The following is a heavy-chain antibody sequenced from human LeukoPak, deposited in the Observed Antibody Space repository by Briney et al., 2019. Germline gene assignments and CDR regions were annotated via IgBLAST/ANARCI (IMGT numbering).Heavy chain of an antibody. CDR3: ARENQWPPDETFDY. V-gene: IGHV3-9*01. Sequence: PGGSLRLSCAASGFTFDDYAMHWVRQAPGKGLEWVSGISWNSGSIGYADSVKGRFTISRDNAKNSLYLQMNSLRAEDTAVYYCARENQWPPDETFDYWGQGTLVTVSS. CDR2: ISWNSGSI. D-gene: IGHD6-19*01. CDR1: GFTFDDYA. J-gene: IGHJ4*02.